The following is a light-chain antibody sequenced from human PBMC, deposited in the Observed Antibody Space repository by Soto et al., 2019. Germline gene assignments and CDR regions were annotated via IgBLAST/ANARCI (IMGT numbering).Light chain of an antibody. CDR2: GAS. CDR1: QSISSS. J-gene: IGKJ4*01. V-gene: IGKV3-15*01. Sequence: EIVMPQSPATLSVSPGERVTLSCRASQSISSSLAWYQQKRGQAPRLLIYGASNRATGIPARFSGSGSGTEFTHTISSLQSEDFAVYYCQQYDKWPLTFGGGTKVQIK. CDR3: QQYDKWPLT.